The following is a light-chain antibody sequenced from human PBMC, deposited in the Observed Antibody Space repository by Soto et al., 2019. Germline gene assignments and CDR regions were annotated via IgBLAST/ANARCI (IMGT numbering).Light chain of an antibody. V-gene: IGKV3-11*01. Sequence: EIVLTQSPATLSLSPVERATLSCRASQSVSIYLAWYQQKPGQAPRLLIYDASNRATGIPARFSGSGSGTDFTLTISSLEPEDFAVYYCQQRSTPLTFGGGTKVEIK. CDR1: QSVSIY. J-gene: IGKJ4*01. CDR3: QQRSTPLT. CDR2: DAS.